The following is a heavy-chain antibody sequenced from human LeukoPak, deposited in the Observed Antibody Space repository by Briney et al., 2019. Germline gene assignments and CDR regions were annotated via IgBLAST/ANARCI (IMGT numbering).Heavy chain of an antibody. CDR1: GFTFSSYA. CDR2: ISGSGGST. CDR3: ARPAELYYYYGMDV. J-gene: IGHJ6*02. D-gene: IGHD1-7*01. Sequence: GGSLRLSCAASGFTFSSYAMSWVRQAPGKGLGWVSAISGSGGSTYYADSVKGRFTISKDNSKNTLYLQMNSLRAEDTAVYYCARPAELYYYYGMDVWGQGTTVTASS. V-gene: IGHV3-23*01.